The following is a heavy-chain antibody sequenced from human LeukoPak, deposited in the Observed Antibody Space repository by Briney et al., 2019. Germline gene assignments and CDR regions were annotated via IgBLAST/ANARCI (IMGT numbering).Heavy chain of an antibody. CDR2: ISGSGGST. J-gene: IGHJ4*02. CDR1: GFSFSSYD. D-gene: IGHD3-10*01. CDR3: AKALNGSGDY. V-gene: IGHV3-23*01. Sequence: PGGSLRLSCAASGFSFSSYDMSWVRQAPGSGLEWVSAISGSGGSTYYADSVKGRFTISRDNSKNTLYLQMNSLRAEDTAVYYCAKALNGSGDYWGQGTLVTASS.